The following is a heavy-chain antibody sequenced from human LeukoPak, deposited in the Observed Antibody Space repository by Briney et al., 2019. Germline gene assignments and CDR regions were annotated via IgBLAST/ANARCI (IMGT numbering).Heavy chain of an antibody. CDR2: ISSSGSTI. CDR3: ARAPTKFRRDWFDP. V-gene: IGHV3-48*03. J-gene: IGHJ5*02. Sequence: GGSLRLSCAASDFTFSSYEMNWVRQAPGKGLEWVSYISSSGSTIYYADSVKGRFTISRDNAKNSLDLQMNSLRAEDTAVYYCARAPTKFRRDWFDPWGQGTLVTVSS. D-gene: IGHD3-9*01. CDR1: DFTFSSYE.